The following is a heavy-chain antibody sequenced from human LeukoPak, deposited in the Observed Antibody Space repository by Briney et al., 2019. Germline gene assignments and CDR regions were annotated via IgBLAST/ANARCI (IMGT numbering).Heavy chain of an antibody. J-gene: IGHJ3*02. CDR3: ARPLGCKSAACPTDAFDI. V-gene: IGHV4-34*01. CDR1: GGSFSGYY. CDR2: IYHSGST. D-gene: IGHD2/OR15-2a*01. Sequence: PSETLSLTCAVYGGSFSGYYWSWIRQPPGKGLEWIGNIYHSGSTHYNPSLKSRVTISVDTSKTQFSLKLTSVTAADTAVYYCARPLGCKSAACPTDAFDIWGHGTVVTVSS.